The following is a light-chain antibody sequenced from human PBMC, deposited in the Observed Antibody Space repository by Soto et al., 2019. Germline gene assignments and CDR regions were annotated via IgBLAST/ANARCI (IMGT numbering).Light chain of an antibody. CDR1: QRISSSY. V-gene: IGKV3-20*01. Sequence: DIVLTQSPGTLSLSPGESATLSCRASQRISSSYLSWYQQRPGQAPRLLIYGASSRATGIPDRFSGSGSGTEFTLTIIRLEPEDVAVFYCQHHGSSLTGTFGHGTKVEIK. CDR3: QHHGSSLTGT. CDR2: GAS. J-gene: IGKJ1*01.